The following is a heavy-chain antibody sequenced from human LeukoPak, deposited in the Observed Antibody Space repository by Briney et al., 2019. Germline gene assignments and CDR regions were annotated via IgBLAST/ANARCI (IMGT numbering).Heavy chain of an antibody. CDR2: IYYSGST. D-gene: IGHD3-9*01. V-gene: IGHV4-59*01. Sequence: SETLSLTCTGSGGSISSYYWSWIRQPPGKGLEWIGYIYYSGSTNYNPSLKSRVTISVDTSKNQFSLKLSSVTAADTAVYYCAGSNITLRYFDWYQNAFDIWGQGTMVTVSS. CDR1: GGSISSYY. J-gene: IGHJ3*02. CDR3: AGSNITLRYFDWYQNAFDI.